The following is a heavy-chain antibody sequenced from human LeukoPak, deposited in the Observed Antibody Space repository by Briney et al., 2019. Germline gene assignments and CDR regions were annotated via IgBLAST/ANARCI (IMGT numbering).Heavy chain of an antibody. Sequence: GASVKVSCKASGYTFTGYYMHWVRQAPGQGLEWMGWINPNSGGTNYAQKFQGRVTMTRDTSISTAYMELSRLRSDDTAVYYCARPRASGYDRFDYWGQGTLVTVSS. J-gene: IGHJ4*02. D-gene: IGHD5-12*01. V-gene: IGHV1-2*02. CDR1: GYTFTGYY. CDR3: ARPRASGYDRFDY. CDR2: INPNSGGT.